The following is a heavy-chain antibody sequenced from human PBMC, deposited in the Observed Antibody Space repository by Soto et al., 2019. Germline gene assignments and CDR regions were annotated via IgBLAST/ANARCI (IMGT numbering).Heavy chain of an antibody. CDR2: IWYDGSNK. D-gene: IGHD1-7*01. CDR3: ARDLRKRNSITWGALDY. CDR1: GFTFSSYG. J-gene: IGHJ4*02. Sequence: GGSLRLSCAASGFTFSSYGMHWVRQAPGKGLEWVAVIWYDGSNKYYADSVKGRFTISRDNSKNTLYLQMNSLRAEDTAVYYCARDLRKRNSITWGALDYWGQGTLVTVSS. V-gene: IGHV3-33*01.